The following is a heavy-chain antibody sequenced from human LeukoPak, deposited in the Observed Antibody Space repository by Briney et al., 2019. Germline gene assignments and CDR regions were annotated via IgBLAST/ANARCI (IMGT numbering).Heavy chain of an antibody. D-gene: IGHD6-6*01. CDR1: GYTFTGYY. Sequence: GASVKVSCKASGYTFTGYYMHWVRQAPGQGLEWMGGIIPIFGTANYAQKFQGRVTLTTDTSTSTAYMELRSLRTDDTAVYYCARGRATRAYYFDHWGQGTPVTVSS. CDR3: ARGRATRAYYFDH. V-gene: IGHV1-2*02. J-gene: IGHJ5*02. CDR2: IIPIFGTA.